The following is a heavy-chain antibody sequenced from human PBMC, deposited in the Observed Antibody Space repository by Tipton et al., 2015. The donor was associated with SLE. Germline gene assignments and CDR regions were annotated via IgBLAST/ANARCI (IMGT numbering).Heavy chain of an antibody. Sequence: QSGAEVKKPGSSVKVSCKASGYTFPNYGISWVRQAPGQGLEWMGIINPSGGSTSYAQKFQGRVTMTTDTSTSTAYMELRSLRLDDAAVYSCARAIVVVPGHYYMDVWGKGTTVTISS. D-gene: IGHD2-2*01. J-gene: IGHJ6*03. CDR3: ARAIVVVPGHYYMDV. CDR2: INPSGGST. CDR1: GYTFPNYG. V-gene: IGHV1-18*01.